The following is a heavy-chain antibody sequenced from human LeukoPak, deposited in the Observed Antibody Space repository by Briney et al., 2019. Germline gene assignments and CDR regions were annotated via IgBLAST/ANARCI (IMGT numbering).Heavy chain of an antibody. CDR2: ISTSGSTI. Sequence: PGGSLRLSCAASGFTFGSYEMNWVRQSPGKGLEWLSYISTSGSTIMYEGSVKGRITISRDNGNNSLYLHLHSLRAEDTAVYYCERAHSGSYHRSFDHWGQGTVVTVSP. CDR1: GFTFGSYE. D-gene: IGHD1-26*01. CDR3: ERAHSGSYHRSFDH. V-gene: IGHV3-48*03. J-gene: IGHJ4*02.